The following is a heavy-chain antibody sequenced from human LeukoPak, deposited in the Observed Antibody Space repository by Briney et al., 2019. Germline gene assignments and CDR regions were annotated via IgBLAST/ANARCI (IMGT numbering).Heavy chain of an antibody. Sequence: ASLKVSCKASGYTFTSYYMFWVRQAPGQGLEWMGIINPSGGSTSYAQKFQGRDNMSRDMSTSTVHMEVSSLRSEDTALYFCASGAHVRVYDSSAYYGHYWGQGTLVTVSS. CDR2: INPSGGST. D-gene: IGHD3-22*01. CDR3: ASGAHVRVYDSSAYYGHY. V-gene: IGHV1-46*01. CDR1: GYTFTSYY. J-gene: IGHJ4*02.